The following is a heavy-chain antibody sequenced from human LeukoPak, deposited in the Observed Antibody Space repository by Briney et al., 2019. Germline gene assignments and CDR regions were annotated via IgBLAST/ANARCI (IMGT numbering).Heavy chain of an antibody. CDR3: ARDGTIAKIFDY. CDR1: GGSISTYY. D-gene: IGHD1-1*01. CDR2: ISYSGST. Sequence: SETLSLTCTVSGGSISTYYWSWIRQSPGKGLEWIGYISYSGSTNYSLSLKSRVTISVDTSKSQFSLNLSSVTAADTAVYYCARDGTIAKIFDYWGQGTLVTVSS. V-gene: IGHV4-59*12. J-gene: IGHJ4*02.